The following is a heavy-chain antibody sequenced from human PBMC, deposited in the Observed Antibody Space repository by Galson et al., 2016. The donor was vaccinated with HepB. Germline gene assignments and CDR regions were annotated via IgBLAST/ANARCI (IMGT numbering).Heavy chain of an antibody. Sequence: SLRLSCAASGFTFSSYEMNWVRQAPGKGLEWVSSISSSGSNIYYADSVKGRFTISRDNAKNSLYLQMNSLRAEDTAVYYCASYPGYFPRNWGQGTLVTVSS. D-gene: IGHD3-9*01. CDR3: ASYPGYFPRN. V-gene: IGHV3-48*03. J-gene: IGHJ4*02. CDR1: GFTFSSYE. CDR2: ISSSGSNI.